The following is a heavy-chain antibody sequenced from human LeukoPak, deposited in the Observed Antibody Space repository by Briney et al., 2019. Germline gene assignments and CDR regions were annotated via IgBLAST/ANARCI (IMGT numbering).Heavy chain of an antibody. Sequence: SETLSLTCTVSGGSISSYSWGWIRQPPGKGLEWIGNIYYTGSAYYNPSLRSRVTISVDTSKNQFSLRLSSVTATDTALYYCARTPYNSDWEFDYWGQGTLVTVSS. CDR3: ARTPYNSDWEFDY. V-gene: IGHV4-39*01. J-gene: IGHJ4*02. CDR2: IYYTGSA. D-gene: IGHD6-19*01. CDR1: GGSISSYS.